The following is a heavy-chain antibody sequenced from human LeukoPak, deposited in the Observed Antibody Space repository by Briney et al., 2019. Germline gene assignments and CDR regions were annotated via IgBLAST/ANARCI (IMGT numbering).Heavy chain of an antibody. CDR3: ASFPGYSSGWYRGFDY. CDR1: GFTFSSYW. CDR2: INTDGSST. Sequence: GGSLRLSCAASGFTFSSYWMHWVRQAPGKGLVWVSRINTDGSSTNYADSVKGRFTMSRDNAKNTLYLQMNSLRAEDTAVYYCASFPGYSSGWYRGFDYWGQGTLVTVSS. V-gene: IGHV3-74*01. D-gene: IGHD6-19*01. J-gene: IGHJ4*02.